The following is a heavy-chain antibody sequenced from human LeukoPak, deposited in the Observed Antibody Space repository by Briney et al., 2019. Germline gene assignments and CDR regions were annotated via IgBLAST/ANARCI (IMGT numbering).Heavy chain of an antibody. CDR2: ISGSGGST. CDR3: AKDRRRDGYYGY. D-gene: IGHD5-24*01. J-gene: IGHJ4*02. Sequence: GGSLRLSCAASGFTFSSYAMSWVRQAPGKGLERVSAISGSGGSTYYADSVKGRFTISRDNSKNTLYLQMNSLRAEDTAVYYCAKDRRRDGYYGYWGQGTLVTVSS. CDR1: GFTFSSYA. V-gene: IGHV3-23*01.